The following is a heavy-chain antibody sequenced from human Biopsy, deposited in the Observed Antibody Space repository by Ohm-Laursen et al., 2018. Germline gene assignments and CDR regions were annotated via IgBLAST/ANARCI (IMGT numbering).Heavy chain of an antibody. CDR2: ISWSSGTI. CDR1: GFRFDDYA. CDR3: VKSAYSSGFWEASDY. V-gene: IGHV3-9*01. J-gene: IGHJ4*02. D-gene: IGHD6-19*01. Sequence: SLRLSCAASGFRFDDYAMQWVRQAPGKGLERVSGISWSSGTIGYADSVKGRFTVSRDNAKNSLFLQMNSLGVEDTALYYCVKSAYSSGFWEASDYWGQGTLVTVSS.